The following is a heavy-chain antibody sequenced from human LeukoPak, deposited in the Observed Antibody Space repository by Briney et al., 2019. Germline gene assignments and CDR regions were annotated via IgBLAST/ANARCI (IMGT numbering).Heavy chain of an antibody. CDR3: ARDPGTEAAAGMFWFDP. Sequence: GGSLRLSCAASGFTFSSYSMNWVRQAPGKGLEWVSSISSSSSYIYYADSVKGRFTISRDNAKNPLYLQMNSLRAEDTAVYYCARDPGTEAAAGMFWFDPWGQGTLVTVSS. J-gene: IGHJ5*02. V-gene: IGHV3-21*01. CDR1: GFTFSSYS. D-gene: IGHD6-13*01. CDR2: ISSSSSYI.